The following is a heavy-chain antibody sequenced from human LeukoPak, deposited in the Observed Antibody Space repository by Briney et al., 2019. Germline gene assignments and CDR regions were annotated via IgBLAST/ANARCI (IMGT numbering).Heavy chain of an antibody. CDR2: ISAYNGYT. CDR3: AREDGSSSSFYYYGMDV. Sequence: ASVKVSCKASGYTFTSYGISWVRQAPGQGLEWMGWISAYNGYTNYAQKLQGRVTMTTDTSTSTAYMELRSLRSDDTAVYYCAREDGSSSSFYYYGMDVWGQGTTVTVSS. V-gene: IGHV1-18*01. CDR1: GYTFTSYG. J-gene: IGHJ6*02. D-gene: IGHD6-6*01.